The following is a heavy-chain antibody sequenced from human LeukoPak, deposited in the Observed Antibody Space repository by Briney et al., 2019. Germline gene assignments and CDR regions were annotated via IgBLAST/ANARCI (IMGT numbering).Heavy chain of an antibody. J-gene: IGHJ4*02. CDR2: ISGSGGST. D-gene: IGHD2-2*03. V-gene: IGHV3-23*01. CDR3: AKDGYCSSTSCYWPEGPGY. Sequence: GGSLRLSCAASGFTFSSYAMSWVRQAPGKGLEWVSAISGSGGSTYYADSVKGRFTISRDNSKNTLYLQMNSLRAEDTAVYYCAKDGYCSSTSCYWPEGPGYWGQGTLVTVSS. CDR1: GFTFSSYA.